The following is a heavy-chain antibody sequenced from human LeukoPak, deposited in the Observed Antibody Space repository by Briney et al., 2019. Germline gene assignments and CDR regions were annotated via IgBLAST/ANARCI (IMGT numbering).Heavy chain of an antibody. CDR1: GFTFSSYA. Sequence: GGSLRLSCAASGFTFSSYAMHWVRQAPGKGLEWVAVMSHGGNNEDYADSVKGRFTISRDSSKNTVYLQMDTLRTEDTAVYYCARGRLASSTSWYVHWGQGTLVTVSS. CDR2: MSHGGNNE. V-gene: IGHV3-30*04. D-gene: IGHD2-2*01. CDR3: ARGRLASSTSWYVH. J-gene: IGHJ5*02.